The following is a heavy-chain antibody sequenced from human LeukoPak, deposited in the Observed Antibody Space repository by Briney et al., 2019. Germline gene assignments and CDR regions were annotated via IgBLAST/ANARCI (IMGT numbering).Heavy chain of an antibody. CDR1: GGSISSYY. CDR3: ARQRGYSGYDYYCYYMDV. Sequence: SETLSLTCTVSGGSISSYYWSWIRQPPGKGLEWIGYIYYSGSTNYNPSLKSRVTISVDTSKNQFSLKLSSVTAADTAVYYCARQRGYSGYDYYCYYMDVWGKGTTVTVSS. D-gene: IGHD5-12*01. CDR2: IYYSGST. V-gene: IGHV4-59*08. J-gene: IGHJ6*03.